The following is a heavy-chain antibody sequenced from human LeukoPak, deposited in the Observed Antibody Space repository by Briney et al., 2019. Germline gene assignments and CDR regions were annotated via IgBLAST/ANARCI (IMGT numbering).Heavy chain of an antibody. CDR1: GGTFISYA. D-gene: IGHD3-3*01. Sequence: ASVKVSCKASGGTFISYAISWVRQAPGQGLEWMGGIIPIFGTANYAQKFQGRVTITADESTSTAYMELSSLRSEDTAVYYCARARYYDFWSGYYGDYWGQGTLVTVSS. V-gene: IGHV1-69*13. CDR2: IIPIFGTA. J-gene: IGHJ4*02. CDR3: ARARYYDFWSGYYGDY.